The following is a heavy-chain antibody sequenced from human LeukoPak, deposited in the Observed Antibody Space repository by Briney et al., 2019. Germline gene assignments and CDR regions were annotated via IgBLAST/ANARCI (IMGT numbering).Heavy chain of an antibody. CDR3: VRNGYDSSGYYFWSDY. CDR1: DGSFTDYN. V-gene: IGHV4-34*01. J-gene: IGHJ4*02. Sequence: SETLSLTCAVYDGSFTDYNWSWIRRSPGKGLEWIAEIHHTGATNYGPTLKSRVTLSVDTSKNQLSLNLRSVTAADTAVYYCVRNGYDSSGYYFWSDYRGQGTLVTVSS. D-gene: IGHD3-22*01. CDR2: IHHTGAT.